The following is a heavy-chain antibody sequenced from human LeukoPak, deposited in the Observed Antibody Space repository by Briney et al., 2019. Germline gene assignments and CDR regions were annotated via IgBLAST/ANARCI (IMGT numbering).Heavy chain of an antibody. D-gene: IGHD2-2*02. V-gene: IGHV3-9*01. CDR2: ISWNSGSI. J-gene: IGHJ4*02. CDR3: VLGYCSSTSCYTTPQRTGNGFDY. Sequence: GGSLRLSCADSGFTFDDYAMHWVRQAPGKGLEWVSGISWNSGSIGYADSVKGRFTISRDNAKNSLYLQMNSLRAEDTALYYCVLGYCSSTSCYTTPQRTGNGFDYWGQGTLVTVSS. CDR1: GFTFDDYA.